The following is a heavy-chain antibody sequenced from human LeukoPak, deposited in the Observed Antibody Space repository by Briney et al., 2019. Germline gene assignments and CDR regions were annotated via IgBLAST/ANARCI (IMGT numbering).Heavy chain of an antibody. V-gene: IGHV1-46*01. CDR3: SSCSSTSCTDY. D-gene: IGHD2-2*01. CDR2: INPSGGST. CDR1: GYTFTSCY. J-gene: IGHJ4*02. Sequence: GASVKVSCKASGYTFTSCYMHWVRQAPGQGLEWMGIINPSGGSTSYAQKFQGRVTMTRDTSTSTVYMELSSLRSEDTAVYYCSSCSSTSCTDYWGQGTLVTVSS.